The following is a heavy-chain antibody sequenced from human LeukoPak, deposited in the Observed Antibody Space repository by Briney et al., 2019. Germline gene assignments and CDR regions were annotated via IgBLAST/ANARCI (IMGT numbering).Heavy chain of an antibody. J-gene: IGHJ3*02. V-gene: IGHV4-39*01. Sequence: PSETLSLTCTVSGGSISSSSYYWGWIRQPPGKGLEWIGSIYYSGSTYYNPSLKSRVTISVDTSKNQFSLKLSSETAADTAVYYCVSWRLGDDAFDIWGQGTMVTVSS. D-gene: IGHD3-16*01. CDR2: IYYSGST. CDR3: VSWRLGDDAFDI. CDR1: GGSISSSSYY.